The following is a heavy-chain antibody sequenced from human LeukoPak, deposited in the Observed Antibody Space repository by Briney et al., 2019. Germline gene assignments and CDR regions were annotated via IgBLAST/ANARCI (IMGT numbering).Heavy chain of an antibody. CDR3: ARGVVVPAAIPSLSFDY. CDR2: INAGNGNT. D-gene: IGHD2-2*02. Sequence: ASVKVSCKASGYTFTSYAMHWVRQAPGQRLEWMGWINAGNGNTKYSQKFQGRVTITRDTSASTAYMELSSLRSEDTAVYYCARGVVVPAAIPSLSFDYWGQGTLVTVSS. J-gene: IGHJ4*02. CDR1: GYTFTSYA. V-gene: IGHV1-3*01.